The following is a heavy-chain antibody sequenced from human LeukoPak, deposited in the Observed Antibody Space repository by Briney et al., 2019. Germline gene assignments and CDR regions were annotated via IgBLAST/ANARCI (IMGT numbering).Heavy chain of an antibody. CDR1: GFTFSSYE. Sequence: GGSLRLSCAASGFTFSSYEMNWVRQAPGKGLEWVSYISSSGSTIYYADSVKGRFTISRDNAKNSLYLPMNSLRAEDTAVYYCARDLQTYYDFWSGFDYWGQGTLVTVSS. V-gene: IGHV3-48*03. J-gene: IGHJ4*02. D-gene: IGHD3-3*01. CDR3: ARDLQTYYDFWSGFDY. CDR2: ISSSGSTI.